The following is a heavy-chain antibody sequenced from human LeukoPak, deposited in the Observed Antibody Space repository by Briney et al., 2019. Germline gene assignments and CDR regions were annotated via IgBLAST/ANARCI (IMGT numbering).Heavy chain of an antibody. Sequence: GGSLRLSCAASGFTFSSYSMNWVRQAPGKGLGWVSSISSSSSYIYYADSVKGRFTISRDNAKNSLYLQMNSLRAEDTAVYYCASSIDPRYYYYYMDVWGKGTTVTVSS. J-gene: IGHJ6*03. CDR1: GFTFSSYS. CDR3: ASSIDPRYYYYYMDV. CDR2: ISSSSSYI. V-gene: IGHV3-21*01.